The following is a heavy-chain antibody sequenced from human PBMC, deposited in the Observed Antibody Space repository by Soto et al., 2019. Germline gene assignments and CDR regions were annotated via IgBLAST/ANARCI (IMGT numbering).Heavy chain of an antibody. CDR1: GYSFTSYW. Sequence: GAALKISFKGSGYSFTSYWIGWVRQMPEKGLEWMGIIYPGDSDTRYSPSFQGQVTISADKSISTAYLQWSSLKASDTAMYYCARQETYYYDSSGYSPNAFDIWGQGTMVTVSS. CDR2: IYPGDSDT. D-gene: IGHD3-22*01. J-gene: IGHJ3*02. CDR3: ARQETYYYDSSGYSPNAFDI. V-gene: IGHV5-51*01.